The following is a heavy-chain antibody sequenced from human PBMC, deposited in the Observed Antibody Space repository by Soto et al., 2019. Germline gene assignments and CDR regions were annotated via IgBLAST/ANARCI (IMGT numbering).Heavy chain of an antibody. V-gene: IGHV4-34*01. CDR3: AGGRIVVVPAATPYNWFDP. J-gene: IGHJ5*02. CDR1: GGSFSCYY. CDR2: INHSGST. D-gene: IGHD2-2*01. Sequence: SETLSLTCAVYGGSFSCYYWSWIRQPPGKGLEWIGEINHSGSTNYNPSLKSRVTISVDTSKNQFSLKLSSVTAADTAVYYCAGGRIVVVPAATPYNWFDPWGQGTLVTVSS.